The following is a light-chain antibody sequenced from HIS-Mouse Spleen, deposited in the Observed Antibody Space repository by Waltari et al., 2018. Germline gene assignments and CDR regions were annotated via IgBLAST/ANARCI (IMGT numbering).Light chain of an antibody. CDR3: QSYDSSNHVV. CDR2: EDN. CDR1: SGSIASNQ. V-gene: IGLV6-57*02. J-gene: IGLJ2*01. Sequence: NFMLTQPHSVSESPGKTVTISCTGSSGSIASNQVRRDQHRPGSAPPTVIYEDNQRPSGVPDRFSGSIDSSSNSASLTISGLKTEDEADYYCQSYDSSNHVVFGGGTKLTVL.